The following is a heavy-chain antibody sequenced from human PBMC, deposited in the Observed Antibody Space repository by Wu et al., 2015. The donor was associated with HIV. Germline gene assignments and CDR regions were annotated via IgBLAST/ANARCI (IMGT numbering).Heavy chain of an antibody. Sequence: QVQLVQSGIEVKKSGASVKVSCKASGYNFNGFGIIWVRQAPGQGLEWMGWISDYERNIHYGQKFRGRLTLTADTVTSTAFMDLRNLRSDDTAIYFCARGRYSLIRVFDFXGQGTLVTVSS. CDR2: ISDYERNI. D-gene: IGHD3-9*01. J-gene: IGHJ4*02. V-gene: IGHV1-18*01. CDR3: ARGRYSLIRVFDF. CDR1: GYNFNGFG.